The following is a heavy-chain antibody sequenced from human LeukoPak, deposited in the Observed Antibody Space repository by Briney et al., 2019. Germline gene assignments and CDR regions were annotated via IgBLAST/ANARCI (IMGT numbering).Heavy chain of an antibody. Sequence: PSETLSLTCAVYGGSFSGYYWSWIRQPPGKGLEWIGEINHSGSTNYNPSLKSRVTISVDTSKNQFSLKPSSVTAADTAVYYCARNIAVAGRGDYMDVWGKGTTVTISS. CDR3: ARNIAVAGRGDYMDV. CDR2: INHSGST. D-gene: IGHD6-19*01. V-gene: IGHV4-34*01. J-gene: IGHJ6*03. CDR1: GGSFSGYY.